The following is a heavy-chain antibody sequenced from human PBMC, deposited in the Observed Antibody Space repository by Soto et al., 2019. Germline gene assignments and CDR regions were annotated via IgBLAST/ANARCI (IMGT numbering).Heavy chain of an antibody. CDR3: ARDRTITFGGVADAAFDI. CDR1: GGSISRGGYY. D-gene: IGHD3-16*01. V-gene: IGHV4-31*03. CDR2: IYYSGST. J-gene: IGHJ3*02. Sequence: QVQLQESGPGLVKPSQTLSLTCTVSGGSISRGGYYWSWIRQHPGKGLEWIGYIYYSGSTYYNPSLKSRVTISVDTSKNQFSLKLRSVTAADTAVYYCARDRTITFGGVADAAFDIWGQGTMVTVSS.